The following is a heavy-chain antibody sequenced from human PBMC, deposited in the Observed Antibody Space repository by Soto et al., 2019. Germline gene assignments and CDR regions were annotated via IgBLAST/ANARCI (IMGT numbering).Heavy chain of an antibody. J-gene: IGHJ4*01. CDR2: IYSADNT. CDR3: ARGSLY. Sequence: GGSLSLSCAASGLSVSSNDMSWVRQAPGKGLECVSIIYSADNTFYVDSVKGRFIISRDNSKNTVYLQMNSLRADDTAVYYCARGSLYWGQGTLVTVSS. V-gene: IGHV3-66*01. CDR1: GLSVSSND.